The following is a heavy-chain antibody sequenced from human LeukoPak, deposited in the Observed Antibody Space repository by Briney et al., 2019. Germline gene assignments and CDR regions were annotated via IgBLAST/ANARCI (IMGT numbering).Heavy chain of an antibody. CDR3: AGHHPRNTVDF. J-gene: IGHJ4*02. CDR1: GGSISSGGYY. Sequence: PSQTLSLTCTVSGGSISSGGYYWSWIRQHPGKGLEWIGYIYYSGSTYYNPSLKSRVTISLYTSKNQFSLKLSSVTAADTAVYYCAGHHPRNTVDFWGQGTLVTVSS. CDR2: IYYSGST. D-gene: IGHD2-8*02. V-gene: IGHV4-31*03.